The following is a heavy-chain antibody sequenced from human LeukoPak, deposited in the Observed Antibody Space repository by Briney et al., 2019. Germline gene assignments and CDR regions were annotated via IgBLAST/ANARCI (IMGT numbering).Heavy chain of an antibody. CDR2: INHSGST. CDR1: GGSFSGYY. D-gene: IGHD5-18*01. J-gene: IGHJ4*02. CDR3: ARGNGYSYGYYFDY. Sequence: SETLSLTCAVYGGSFSGYYWSWIRQPPGKGLEWIGEINHSGSTNYNPSLKSRVTISVDTSKNQFSLKLSSVTAADTAVYYCARGNGYSYGYYFDYWGQGTLVTVSS. V-gene: IGHV4-34*01.